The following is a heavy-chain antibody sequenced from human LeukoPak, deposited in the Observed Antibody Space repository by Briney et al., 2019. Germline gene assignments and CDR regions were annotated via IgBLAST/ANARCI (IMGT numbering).Heavy chain of an antibody. V-gene: IGHV3-7*04. D-gene: IGHD2-2*01. CDR1: GFTFSTYW. J-gene: IGHJ4*02. CDR2: IKEDGSEK. Sequence: GGSLRLSCAASGFTFSTYWMSWVRQAPGEGLEWVANIKEDGSEKYYVDSVKGRFTISRDNAKNSVYLQMNSLRAEDTAVYYCARGLSTSHWGQGTLVTVSS. CDR3: ARGLSTSH.